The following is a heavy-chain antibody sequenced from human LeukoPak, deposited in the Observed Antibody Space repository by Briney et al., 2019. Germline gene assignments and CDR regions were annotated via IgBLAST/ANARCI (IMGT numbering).Heavy chain of an antibody. V-gene: IGHV3-74*01. D-gene: IGHD3-3*01. CDR1: EFTFSSYW. CDR3: ARTDDFWSGYSDY. Sequence: QTGGSLRLSCAASEFTFSSYWMHWVRHAPGKGLVWVSHIKTDGRSTSYADSVRGRFTISRDTAKKSLYLQMDSLRAEDTGVYFCARTDDFWSGYSDYWGQGTLVTVSS. CDR2: IKTDGRST. J-gene: IGHJ4*02.